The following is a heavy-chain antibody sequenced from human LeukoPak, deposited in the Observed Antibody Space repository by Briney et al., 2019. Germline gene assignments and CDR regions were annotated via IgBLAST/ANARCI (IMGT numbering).Heavy chain of an antibody. J-gene: IGHJ4*02. V-gene: IGHV1-69*13. CDR2: IIPIFGTA. Sequence: SVKVSCKASVGTFSSYAISWVRQAPGRGLEWMGRIIPIFGTANYAQKCQGRVTITADESTSTAYMELSSLRSEDTAVYYCARDRRPTGIVGASFDYWGQGTLVTVSS. CDR3: ARDRRPTGIVGASFDY. D-gene: IGHD1-26*01. CDR1: VGTFSSYA.